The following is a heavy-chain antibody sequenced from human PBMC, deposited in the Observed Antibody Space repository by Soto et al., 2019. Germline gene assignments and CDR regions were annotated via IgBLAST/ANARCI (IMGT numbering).Heavy chain of an antibody. CDR2: ISRDGSHK. D-gene: IGHD1-26*01. CDR3: ARSRNSAVADSFDF. Sequence: GSLRLSCAASGFTFRNYAIHWVRQAPGKGLEWVAVISRDGSHKYYLDSVKGRFTISRDNSKGTVNLLMNSLRDDDSAMYYCARSRNSAVADSFDFWGQGTLVTVSS. V-gene: IGHV3-30*04. CDR1: GFTFRNYA. J-gene: IGHJ4*02.